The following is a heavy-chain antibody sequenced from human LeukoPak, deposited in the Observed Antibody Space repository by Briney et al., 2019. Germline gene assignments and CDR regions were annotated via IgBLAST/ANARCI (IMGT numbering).Heavy chain of an antibody. V-gene: IGHV4-38-2*02. CDR2: IYHSGST. CDR1: GYSISSGYY. D-gene: IGHD1-26*01. J-gene: IGHJ6*03. Sequence: ASETLSLTCTVSGYSISSGYYWGWIRQPPGKGLEWIGSIYHSGSTYYNPSLESRVTISVDTSKNQFSLKLSSVTAADTAVYYCARERDLLYYYYMDVWGKGTTVTVSS. CDR3: ARERDLLYYYYMDV.